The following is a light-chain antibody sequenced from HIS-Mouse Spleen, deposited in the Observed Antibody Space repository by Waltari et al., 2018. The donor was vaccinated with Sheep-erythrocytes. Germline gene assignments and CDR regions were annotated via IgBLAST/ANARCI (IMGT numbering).Light chain of an antibody. CDR2: EVS. CDR3: SSYAGSNNWV. Sequence: QSALTQPPSASGSPGQSVTISCTGTSSDVGGYNYVSWYQQHPGKAPKLMIYEVSKRPSRVPDRFAGSKSGHTASLTVSGLQAEDEADYYCSSYAGSNNWVFGGGTKLTVL. CDR1: SSDVGGYNY. V-gene: IGLV2-8*01. J-gene: IGLJ3*02.